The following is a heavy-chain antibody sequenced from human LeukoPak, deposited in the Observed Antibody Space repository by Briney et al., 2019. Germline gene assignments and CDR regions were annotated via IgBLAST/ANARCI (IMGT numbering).Heavy chain of an antibody. Sequence: GGSLRLSCAASGFTFSSCAMSWVRQAPGKGLEWVAVISYDGSNKYYADSVKGRFTISRDNSKNTLYLQMNSLRAEDTAVYYCAKAFGWELTDSVDYWGQGTLVTVSS. CDR2: ISYDGSNK. J-gene: IGHJ4*02. CDR1: GFTFSSCA. V-gene: IGHV3-30*18. D-gene: IGHD1-26*01. CDR3: AKAFGWELTDSVDY.